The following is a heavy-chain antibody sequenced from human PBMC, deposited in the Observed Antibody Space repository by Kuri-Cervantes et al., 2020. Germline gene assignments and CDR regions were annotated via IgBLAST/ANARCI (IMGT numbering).Heavy chain of an antibody. Sequence: AETLSLTCTVSGGSISSGDYYWSWIRQPPGKGLEWIGYIYYNGSTNYNPSLKSRVTISVDTSKNQFSLKLSSVTAADTAVYYCARVGREYGVWGSYRYSFDAFDIWGQGTMVTVSS. J-gene: IGHJ3*02. V-gene: IGHV4-61*08. D-gene: IGHD3-16*02. CDR1: GGSISSGDYY. CDR2: IYYNGST. CDR3: ARVGREYGVWGSYRYSFDAFDI.